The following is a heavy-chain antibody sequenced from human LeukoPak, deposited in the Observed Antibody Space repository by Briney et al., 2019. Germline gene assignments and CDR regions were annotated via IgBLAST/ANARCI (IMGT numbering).Heavy chain of an antibody. J-gene: IGHJ5*02. CDR3: ARETVVPAVMRGIFDP. Sequence: VASVKVSCKASGYTFTGYYMHWVRQAPGQGLEWMGIIDPSGGTTNYAQKFQGRVTMTRDTSTSTVYMELSSLRSEDTAVYYCARETVVPAVMRGIFDPWGQGTLVTVSS. D-gene: IGHD2-2*01. CDR2: IDPSGGTT. V-gene: IGHV1-46*01. CDR1: GYTFTGYY.